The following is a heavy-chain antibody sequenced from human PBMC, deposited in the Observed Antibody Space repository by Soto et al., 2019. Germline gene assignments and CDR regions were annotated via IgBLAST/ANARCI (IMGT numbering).Heavy chain of an antibody. V-gene: IGHV4-34*01. D-gene: IGHD3-10*01. J-gene: IGHJ6*02. CDR2: INHSGST. CDR1: GGSFSGYY. CDR3: ARGVTMVRGVIIRYYYGMDV. Sequence: SETLSLTCAVYGGSFSGYYWSWIRQPPGKGLEWIGEINHSGSTNYNPSLKSRVTISVDTSKNQFSLKLSSVTAADTAVYYCARGVTMVRGVIIRYYYGMDVWGQGTTVTV.